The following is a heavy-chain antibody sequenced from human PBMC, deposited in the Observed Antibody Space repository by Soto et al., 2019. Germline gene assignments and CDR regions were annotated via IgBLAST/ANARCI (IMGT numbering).Heavy chain of an antibody. D-gene: IGHD2-2*01. CDR1: GFTFSDYY. V-gene: IGHV3-11*01. CDR3: ARVDPPAKP. J-gene: IGHJ5*02. CDR2: ISSSGSTI. Sequence: QVQLVESGGGLVKPGGSLRLSCAASGFTFSDYYMSWIRQAPGKGLEWVSYISSSGSTIYYADSVKGRFTISRDNAKNYWNLQMNSLKAGDTAMYSGARVDPPAKPWGRGPLVTVPS.